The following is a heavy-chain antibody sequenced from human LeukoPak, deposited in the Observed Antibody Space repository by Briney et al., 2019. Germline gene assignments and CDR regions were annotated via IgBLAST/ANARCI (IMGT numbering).Heavy chain of an antibody. CDR1: GFIFSTYG. CDR3: AREGGVGDIVVVPAAFDI. J-gene: IGHJ3*02. V-gene: IGHV3-30*02. D-gene: IGHD2-2*01. CDR2: IRYDGKIE. Sequence: GGSLRLSCAASGFIFSTYGMHWVRQAPGKGLEWVAYIRYDGKIEDYAESVKGRFTISRDNSKSTLYLQMNSLRIEDTAVYYCAREGGVGDIVVVPAAFDIWGQGTMVTVSS.